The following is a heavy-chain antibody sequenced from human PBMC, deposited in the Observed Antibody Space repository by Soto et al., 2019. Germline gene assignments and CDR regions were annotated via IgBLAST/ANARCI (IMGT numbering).Heavy chain of an antibody. CDR2: IKSRSDGGTT. CDR3: TTDWSLSLWFGDLSTGGY. CDR1: AITFSKAW. Sequence: PGGSLRLSCVASAITFSKAWMSWVRQAPGKGLEWVGRIKSRSDGGTTDYAAPVKGRFSISRDDSKNTMYLQMKSLKIEDTAVYYCTTDWSLSLWFGDLSTGGYWGQGTLVTVSS. J-gene: IGHJ4*02. V-gene: IGHV3-15*01. D-gene: IGHD3-10*01.